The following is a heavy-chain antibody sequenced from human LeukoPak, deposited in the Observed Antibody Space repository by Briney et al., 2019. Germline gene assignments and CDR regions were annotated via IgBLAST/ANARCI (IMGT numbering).Heavy chain of an antibody. D-gene: IGHD5-18*01. Sequence: PGGSLRLSCAASGLTFSSHWMHWVRQAPGKGLVWVSRITNDGSSTTYADSVKGRFTISRDNAKNMLYLQVNSLRAEDTAVYYCARDVDTAIDYWGQGTLVTVSS. CDR3: ARDVDTAIDY. CDR2: ITNDGSST. V-gene: IGHV3-74*01. CDR1: GLTFSSHW. J-gene: IGHJ4*02.